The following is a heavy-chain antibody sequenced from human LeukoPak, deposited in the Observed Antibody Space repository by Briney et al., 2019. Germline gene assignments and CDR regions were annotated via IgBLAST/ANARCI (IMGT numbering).Heavy chain of an antibody. V-gene: IGHV3-13*01. CDR3: ARSYGSGSGYYYYYGMDV. CDR2: IGTAGDT. J-gene: IGHJ6*02. D-gene: IGHD3-10*01. CDR1: GFTFSSYD. Sequence: GGSLRLSCAASGFTFSSYDMPWVRQATGKGLEWVSAIGTAGDTYYPGSVKGRFTISRENAKNSLYLQMNSLRAGDTAVYYCARSYGSGSGYYYYYGMDVWGQGTTVTVSS.